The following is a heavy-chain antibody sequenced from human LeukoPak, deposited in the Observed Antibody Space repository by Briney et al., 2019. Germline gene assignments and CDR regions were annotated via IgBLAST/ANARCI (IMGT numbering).Heavy chain of an antibody. CDR3: ARGPSGSYSWGY. CDR2: MNPNSGNT. Sequence: ASVKVSCKASGYTFTSYDINWVRQATGQGLEWMGWMNPNSGNTGYAQKFQGRVTMTRNTSISTAYMELSSLRSEDTAVYYCARGPSGSYSWGYWGQGTLVTVSP. D-gene: IGHD1-26*01. J-gene: IGHJ4*02. V-gene: IGHV1-8*01. CDR1: GYTFTSYD.